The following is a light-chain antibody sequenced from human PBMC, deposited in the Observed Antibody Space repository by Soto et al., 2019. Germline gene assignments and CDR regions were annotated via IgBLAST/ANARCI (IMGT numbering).Light chain of an antibody. CDR3: SSYAGSNIVL. V-gene: IGLV2-8*01. J-gene: IGLJ3*02. Sequence: QSVLTQPPSASGSPGQSVTISCTGTSSDVGGYDYVSWYQQHPGKAPKLMIYDVSKRPSGVPDRFSGSKSGNTASLTVSGLQAEDEADYYCSSYAGSNIVLFGGGTKLTVL. CDR2: DVS. CDR1: SSDVGGYDY.